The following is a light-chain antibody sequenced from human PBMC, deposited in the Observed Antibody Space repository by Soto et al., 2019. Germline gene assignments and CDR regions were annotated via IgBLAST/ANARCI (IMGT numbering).Light chain of an antibody. J-gene: IGLJ1*01. Sequence: QSALTQPASVSGSPGQSITISCTGTSSDVGGYNYVSWYQQHPGKAPKLMIYDVSNRPSGVSNRFSGSKSGNTASLTISGLQAEDEVDYYCSSYTSGSTGVFGTGTQLTVL. CDR2: DVS. V-gene: IGLV2-14*03. CDR3: SSYTSGSTGV. CDR1: SSDVGGYNY.